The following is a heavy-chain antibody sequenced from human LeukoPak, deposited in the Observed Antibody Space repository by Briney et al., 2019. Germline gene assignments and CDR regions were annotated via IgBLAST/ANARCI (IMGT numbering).Heavy chain of an antibody. V-gene: IGHV3-73*01. J-gene: IGHJ6*03. CDR2: IRGKANNYAT. Sequence: GGSLRLSCAASGFIFSGSSMHWVRQASGKGLEWVGRIRGKANNYATAYAASVKGRFTISRDDSKNTAYLQMDSLKTEDTAVYYCTRVDVVRGLIISHYYYMDVWGKGTTVTISS. D-gene: IGHD3-10*01. CDR1: GFIFSGSS. CDR3: TRVDVVRGLIISHYYYMDV.